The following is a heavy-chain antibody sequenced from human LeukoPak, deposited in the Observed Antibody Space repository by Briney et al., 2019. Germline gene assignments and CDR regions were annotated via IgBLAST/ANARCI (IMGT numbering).Heavy chain of an antibody. CDR1: GFTVSSNY. CDR3: ARDQSNSGYDEREAGHYYYYYGMDV. CDR2: IYSGGST. Sequence: PGGSLRLSCAASGFTVSSNYMSWVRQAPGKGLEWLSVIYSGGSTYYADSVKGRFTISRDNSKNTLYLQMNSLRAEDTAVYYCARDQSNSGYDEREAGHYYYYYGMDVWGQGTTVTVSS. V-gene: IGHV3-66*01. J-gene: IGHJ6*02. D-gene: IGHD5-12*01.